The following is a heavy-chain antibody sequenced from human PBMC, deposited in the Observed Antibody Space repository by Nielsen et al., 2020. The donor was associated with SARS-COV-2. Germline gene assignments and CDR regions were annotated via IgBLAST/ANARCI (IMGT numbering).Heavy chain of an antibody. CDR2: INHSGST. Sequence: GSLRLSCAVYGGSFSGYYWSWIRQPPGKGLEWIGEINHSGSTNYNPSLKSRVTISVDTSKNQFSLKLSSVTAADTAVYYCVRGQVATQFDYWGQGTLVTVSS. V-gene: IGHV4-34*01. J-gene: IGHJ4*02. CDR1: GGSFSGYY. CDR3: VRGQVATQFDY. D-gene: IGHD5-12*01.